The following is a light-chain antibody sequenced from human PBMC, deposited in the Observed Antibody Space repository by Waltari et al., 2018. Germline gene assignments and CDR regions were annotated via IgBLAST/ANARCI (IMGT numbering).Light chain of an antibody. CDR3: QQYNQWPLT. CDR2: CAS. V-gene: IGKV3-15*01. Sequence: EIVMTQSPATLSVSRGGSATLSCRASLSIDDSLAWYQQQPGHPPRLLIQCASTRETGIPVRFSGSGSGTDFTLTITGLQSEDFAVYFCQQYNQWPLTFGRGTKVEIK. J-gene: IGKJ4*01. CDR1: LSIDDS.